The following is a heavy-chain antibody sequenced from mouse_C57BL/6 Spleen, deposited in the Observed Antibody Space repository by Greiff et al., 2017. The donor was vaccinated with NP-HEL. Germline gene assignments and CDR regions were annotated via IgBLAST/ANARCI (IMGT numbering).Heavy chain of an antibody. D-gene: IGHD2-5*01. Sequence: VQLMESGAELVRPGASVKLSCTASGFNIKDDYMHWVQQRPEQALEWIGWIDPENGDTKYASKSQGKATITADTSSNTAYLQLSSLTSEDTAVYYCTTNSKAYWGQGTLVTVSA. CDR2: IDPENGDT. V-gene: IGHV14-4*01. J-gene: IGHJ3*01. CDR3: TTNSKAY. CDR1: GFNIKDDY.